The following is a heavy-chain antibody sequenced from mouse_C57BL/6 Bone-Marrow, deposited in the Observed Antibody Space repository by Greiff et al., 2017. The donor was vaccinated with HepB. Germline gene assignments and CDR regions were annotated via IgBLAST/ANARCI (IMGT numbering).Heavy chain of an antibody. J-gene: IGHJ3*01. V-gene: IGHV14-4*01. CDR1: GFNIKDDY. CDR2: IDPENGDT. Sequence: VQLQQSGAELVRPGASVKLSCTASGFNIKDDYMHWVKQRHEQGLEWIGWIDPENGDTEYASKFQGKATITADTSSNTAYLQLSSLTSEDTAVYYCTTGPAWCAYWGQGTLVTVSA. CDR3: TTGPAWCAY.